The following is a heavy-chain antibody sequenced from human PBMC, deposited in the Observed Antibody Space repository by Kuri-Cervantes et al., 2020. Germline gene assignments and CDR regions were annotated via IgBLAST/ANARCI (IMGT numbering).Heavy chain of an antibody. D-gene: IGHD1-1*01. CDR3: AKDHNWNDEDPAYYYYYYMDV. CDR2: VNSDAYAT. J-gene: IGHJ6*03. V-gene: IGHV3-74*01. Sequence: LKISCAASGFTFSRSWMHWVRQAPGKGLAWVSRVNSDAYATDYADFVRGRFTVSRDNAKNTLYLQMNSLRVDDTAVYYCAKDHNWNDEDPAYYYYYYMDVWGKGTTVTVSS. CDR1: GFTFSRSW.